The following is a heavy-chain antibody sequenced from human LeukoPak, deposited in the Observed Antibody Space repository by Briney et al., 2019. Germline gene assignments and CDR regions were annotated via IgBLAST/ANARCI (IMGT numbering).Heavy chain of an antibody. CDR2: ISSGHNI. J-gene: IGHJ5*02. CDR1: GFTFTSYS. D-gene: IGHD1-14*01. CDR3: ASHNTMNWFDP. Sequence: PGGSLRLSCAASGFTFTSYSMNWVRQAPGRGLEWVSYISSGHNIYYADSVEGRFIISRDNARNSLYLHMNSLRAEDTAVYYCASHNTMNWFDPWGQGTLVTVSS. V-gene: IGHV3-48*01.